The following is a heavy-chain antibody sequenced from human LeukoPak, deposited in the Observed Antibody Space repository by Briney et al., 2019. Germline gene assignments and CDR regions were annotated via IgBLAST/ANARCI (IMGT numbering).Heavy chain of an antibody. D-gene: IGHD2-2*01. V-gene: IGHV4-61*03. Sequence: SETLSLTCTVSGGFVSGFSNYWHWIRQPPGKGLEWIGLIYNDGSTKYNPSLRSRVTISMGASRNHFSLTLSSVTAADTAVYYCAREYAYWGQGTLVTVSS. CDR2: IYNDGST. CDR3: AREYAY. J-gene: IGHJ4*02. CDR1: GGFVSGFSNY.